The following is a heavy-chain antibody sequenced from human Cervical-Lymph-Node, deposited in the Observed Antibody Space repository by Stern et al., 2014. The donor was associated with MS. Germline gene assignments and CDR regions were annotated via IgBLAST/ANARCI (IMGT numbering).Heavy chain of an antibody. CDR1: GGSISSGEYY. Sequence: QLKLQESGPGLVKPSQTLSLTCTVTGGSISSGEYYWSWIRQSPGKGLEWIGYIHNSGTTYYNPSLKSRVTISVDTSKNQFSLKLRSVTAADTAVYYCSRDADGYSLVFGYWGRGTLVTVSS. J-gene: IGHJ4*02. CDR2: IHNSGTT. V-gene: IGHV4-30-4*01. D-gene: IGHD5-24*01. CDR3: SRDADGYSLVFGY.